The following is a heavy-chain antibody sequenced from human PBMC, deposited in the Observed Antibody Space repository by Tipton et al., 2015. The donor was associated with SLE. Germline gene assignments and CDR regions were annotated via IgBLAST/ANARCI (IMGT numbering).Heavy chain of an antibody. J-gene: IGHJ3*02. CDR2: INPNSGGT. V-gene: IGHV1-2*06. D-gene: IGHD6-13*01. Sequence: QSGPEVKKPGASVKVSCKASGYTFTGYYMHWVRQAPGQGLEWMGRINPNSGGTNYAQKFQGRVTMTRDTSVSTAYMELSRLRSDATAVYYCARWVQQLVPDAFDIWGQGTMVTVSS. CDR3: ARWVQQLVPDAFDI. CDR1: GYTFTGYY.